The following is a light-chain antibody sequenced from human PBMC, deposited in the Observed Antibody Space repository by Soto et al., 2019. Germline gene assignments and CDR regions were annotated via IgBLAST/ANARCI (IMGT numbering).Light chain of an antibody. Sequence: QSVLTQPPSASGTPGQRVTISCSGGSSNIGSNAVNWYQMLPGTAPKVLIYSDNQRPSGVPDRFSGSKSGTSASLAITGLQSEDEADYFCAAWDDSLNGPTWVFGGGTKVTVL. CDR3: AAWDDSLNGPTWV. V-gene: IGLV1-44*01. J-gene: IGLJ3*02. CDR1: SSNIGSNA. CDR2: SDN.